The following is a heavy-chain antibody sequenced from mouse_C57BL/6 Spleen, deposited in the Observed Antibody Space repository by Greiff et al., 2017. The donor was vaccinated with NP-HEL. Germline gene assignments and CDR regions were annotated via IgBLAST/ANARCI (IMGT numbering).Heavy chain of an antibody. CDR2: IYPGDGDT. CDR3: ASSGYYGSGGY. CDR1: GYAFSSSW. D-gene: IGHD1-1*01. J-gene: IGHJ2*01. Sequence: QVHVKQSGPELVKPGASVKISCKASGYAFSSSWMNWVKQRPGKGLEWIGRIYPGDGDTNYNGKFKGKATLTADKSSSTAYMQLSSLTSEDSAVYFCASSGYYGSGGYWGQGTTLTVSS. V-gene: IGHV1-82*01.